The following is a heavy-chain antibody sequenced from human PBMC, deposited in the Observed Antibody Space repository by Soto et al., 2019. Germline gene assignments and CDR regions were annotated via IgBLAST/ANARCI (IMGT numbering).Heavy chain of an antibody. CDR2: ISDSSSTI. Sequence: QPGGSLRLSCAASGFTFSTYNMNWVRQAPGKGLEWVSYISDSSSTIHYADSVKGRFTISRDNAKNSLYLQMNSLRAEDTAVYYCARDDYPYYNDSSGSNFDTRAQEALLPVSS. CDR1: GFTFSTYN. J-gene: IGHJ4*02. V-gene: IGHV3-48*01. CDR3: ARDDYPYYNDSSGSNFDT. D-gene: IGHD3-22*01.